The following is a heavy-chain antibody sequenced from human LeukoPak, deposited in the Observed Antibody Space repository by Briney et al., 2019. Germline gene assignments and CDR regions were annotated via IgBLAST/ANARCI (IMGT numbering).Heavy chain of an antibody. Sequence: GGSLRLSCTASGFTFSSYGMHWVRQAPGKGLEWVAVISYDGSNKYYADSVRGRFTISRDNSKNTLYLQMNSLRAEDTAIYYCTTAAGYNYGQYWGQGTQVTVSS. CDR3: TTAAGYNYGQY. J-gene: IGHJ4*02. CDR2: ISYDGSNK. V-gene: IGHV3-30*03. D-gene: IGHD5-18*01. CDR1: GFTFSSYG.